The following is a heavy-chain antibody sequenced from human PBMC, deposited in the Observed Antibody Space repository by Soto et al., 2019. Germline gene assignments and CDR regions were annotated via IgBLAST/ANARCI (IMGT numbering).Heavy chain of an antibody. D-gene: IGHD6-19*01. V-gene: IGHV4-39*01. CDR1: GGSISRSSYY. CDR2: IYYSGST. J-gene: IGHJ4*02. Sequence: SETLSLTCTVSGGSISRSSYYWGWIRQPPGKGLEWIGSIYYSGSTYYNPSLKSRVTISVDTSKNQFSLKLSSVTAADTAVYYCASWGSVAPSKKWYGWGQGTLVTVSS. CDR3: ASWGSVAPSKKWYG.